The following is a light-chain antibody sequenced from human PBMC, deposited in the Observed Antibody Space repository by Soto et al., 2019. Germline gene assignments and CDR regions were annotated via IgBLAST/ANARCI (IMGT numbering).Light chain of an antibody. Sequence: QSVLTQPPSVSGAPGQRVTISCTGSSSNIGAGYDVHWYQQRPGAAPKLLISANINRPSGVPDRFSGSKSGTSASLAITGLQADDEGDYYCQSYDTSLRGWLFGGGTQLTVL. CDR3: QSYDTSLRGWL. V-gene: IGLV1-40*01. CDR1: SSNIGAGYD. CDR2: ANI. J-gene: IGLJ7*01.